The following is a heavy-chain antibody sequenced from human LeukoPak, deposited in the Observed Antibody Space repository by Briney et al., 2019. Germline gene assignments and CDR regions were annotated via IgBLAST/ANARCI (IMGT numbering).Heavy chain of an antibody. Sequence: SETLSLTCTVSGGSISSSSYYRGWIRQPPGKGLEWIGNIYYSGSTYYNPSLKSRVTISIDASKNQFSLKLTSVTAADTAVHYCARRGDGYNYFDYWGQGTLVTVSS. D-gene: IGHD5-24*01. CDR3: ARRGDGYNYFDY. J-gene: IGHJ4*02. CDR1: GGSISSSSYY. V-gene: IGHV4-39*01. CDR2: IYYSGST.